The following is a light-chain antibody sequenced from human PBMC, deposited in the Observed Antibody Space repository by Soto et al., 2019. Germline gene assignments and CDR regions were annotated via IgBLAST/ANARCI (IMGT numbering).Light chain of an antibody. CDR2: AAS. J-gene: IGKJ2*01. Sequence: DIQMTQSPSSLPASVGHRVTITCRASQGISGYLNWYQQKPGKAPKLLIYAASSLQSGVPSRFSGSGSGTDFTLTISSLQPEDSATYHCQQSYTTPPTFGQGTKLE. V-gene: IGKV1-39*01. CDR1: QGISGY. CDR3: QQSYTTPPT.